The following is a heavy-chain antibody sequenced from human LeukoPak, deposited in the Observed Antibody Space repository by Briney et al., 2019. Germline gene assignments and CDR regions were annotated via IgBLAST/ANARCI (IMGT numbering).Heavy chain of an antibody. CDR1: GFSFSSNG. D-gene: IGHD3-10*01. Sequence: GGSLRLSCAASGFSFSSNGMSWVRQAPGKGLEWVSAIGAGGASTFYADSVKGRFAISRDNSKNTMYLQMNSLRVEDTAIYYCARGVVAPDNWGQGTLATVSS. J-gene: IGHJ4*02. CDR3: ARGVVAPDN. CDR2: IGAGGAST. V-gene: IGHV3-23*01.